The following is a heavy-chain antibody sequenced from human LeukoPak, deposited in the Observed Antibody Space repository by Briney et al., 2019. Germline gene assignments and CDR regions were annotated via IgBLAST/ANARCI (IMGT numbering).Heavy chain of an antibody. D-gene: IGHD1-26*01. CDR2: ISYTGNT. J-gene: IGHJ3*02. Sequence: SETLSLTCTVSGGSISSFYWSWIGQSPGKGLEWIGYISYTGNTNYNPSLKSRVTISVDTSKNQFSLKLSSVTAADTAVYYCAREGGFHSPAGIWGQGTMVTVSS. V-gene: IGHV4-4*08. CDR1: GGSISSFY. CDR3: AREGGFHSPAGI.